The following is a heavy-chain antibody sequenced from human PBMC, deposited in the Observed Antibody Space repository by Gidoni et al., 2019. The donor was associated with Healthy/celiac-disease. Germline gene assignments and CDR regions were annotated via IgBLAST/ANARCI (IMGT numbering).Heavy chain of an antibody. Sequence: QVQLQESGPGLVKPSGHLSLTCAVSGGPISSSNWWSWVRQPPGKGLEYIGEIYHSGSTNYNPSLKSRVTMSVDRSKNQFSLKLSSVTAADTAVYYCARESNYYDSSGYPTGGYYGMDVWGQGTTVTVSS. D-gene: IGHD3-22*01. V-gene: IGHV4-4*02. CDR3: ARESNYYDSSGYPTGGYYGMDV. CDR1: GGPISSSNW. J-gene: IGHJ6*02. CDR2: IYHSGST.